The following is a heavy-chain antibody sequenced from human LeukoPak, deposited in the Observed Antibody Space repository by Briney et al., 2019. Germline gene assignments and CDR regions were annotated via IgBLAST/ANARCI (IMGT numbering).Heavy chain of an antibody. CDR3: TRAKAVAGGFADY. J-gene: IGHJ4*02. Sequence: GGSLRLSCTASGFTFGDYAMSWFRQAPGKGLEWVGFIRSKAYGGTTEYAASVKGRFTISRDDSKSIAYRQMNSLKTEDTAVYYCTRAKAVAGGFADYWGQGTLVTVSS. CDR1: GFTFGDYA. D-gene: IGHD6-19*01. CDR2: IRSKAYGGTT. V-gene: IGHV3-49*03.